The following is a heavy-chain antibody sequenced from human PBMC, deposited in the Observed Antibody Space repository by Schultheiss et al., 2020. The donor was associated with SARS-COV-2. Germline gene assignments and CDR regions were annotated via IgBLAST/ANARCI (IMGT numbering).Heavy chain of an antibody. CDR1: GFTFNDYA. CDR2: ISGSGGST. Sequence: GGSLRLSCIVSGFTFNDYAMSWVRQAPGKGLEWVSAISGSGGSTYYADSVKGRFTISRDNSKNMLYLQMNSLRAEDTAVYYCARGRSYDSSGYYSAAIDYWGQGTLVTVSS. J-gene: IGHJ4*02. CDR3: ARGRSYDSSGYYSAAIDY. D-gene: IGHD3-22*01. V-gene: IGHV3-23*01.